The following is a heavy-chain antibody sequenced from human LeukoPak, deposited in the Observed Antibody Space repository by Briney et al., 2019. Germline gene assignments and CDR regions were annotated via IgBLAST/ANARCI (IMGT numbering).Heavy chain of an antibody. CDR2: ISWNSGSI. CDR1: GFTFDDYA. D-gene: IGHD3-10*01. J-gene: IGHJ4*02. CDR3: AKETAYGSGSSFDY. Sequence: GGSLRLSCAASGFTFDDYAMHWVRQAPGKGLEWVSGISWNSGSIGYADSVKGRFTISRDNAKNSLYLQMNSLRAEDTALYYCAKETAYGSGSSFDYWGQGTLVTVSS. V-gene: IGHV3-9*01.